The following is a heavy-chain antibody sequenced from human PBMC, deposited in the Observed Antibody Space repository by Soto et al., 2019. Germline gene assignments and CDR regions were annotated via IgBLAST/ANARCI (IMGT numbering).Heavy chain of an antibody. CDR2: INAGSGNT. Sequence: ASVKVSCKASGYTFTSYAMHWVRQAPGQRLEWMGWINAGSGNTKYSQKFQGRVTITRDTSASTAYMELSSLRSEDTAVYYCARDRSYYDSSGSYYYYYGMDVWGQGTTVTVSS. CDR3: ARDRSYYDSSGSYYYYYGMDV. CDR1: GYTFTSYA. J-gene: IGHJ6*02. V-gene: IGHV1-3*01. D-gene: IGHD3-22*01.